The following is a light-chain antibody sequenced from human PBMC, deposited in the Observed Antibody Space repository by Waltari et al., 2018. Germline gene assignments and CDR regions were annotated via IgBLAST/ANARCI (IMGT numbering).Light chain of an antibody. Sequence: QSVLTQPPSVSGAPGQRVTISCTGSSSNIGAGYDVHWYQQLPGTAPNLRIYGTTNRPPGVPDRVSGSKSGTSASLAITGLQAEDEADYYCQSYDSSLSAVVFGGGTKLTVL. CDR1: SSNIGAGYD. V-gene: IGLV1-40*01. CDR3: QSYDSSLSAVV. J-gene: IGLJ2*01. CDR2: GTT.